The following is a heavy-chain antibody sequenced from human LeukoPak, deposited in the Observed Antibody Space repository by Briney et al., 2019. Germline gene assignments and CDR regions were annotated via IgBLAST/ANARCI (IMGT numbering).Heavy chain of an antibody. CDR2: INHSGST. V-gene: IGHV4-34*01. J-gene: IGHJ4*02. CDR3: ARGHGYSDY. D-gene: IGHD4-17*01. CDR1: GVSFSGYY. Sequence: SETLSLTCAVYGVSFSGYYWSWIRQPPGKGLEWIGEINHSGSTNYNPSLKSRVTISVDTSKNQFSLKLSSVTAADTAVYYCARGHGYSDYWGQGTLVTVSS.